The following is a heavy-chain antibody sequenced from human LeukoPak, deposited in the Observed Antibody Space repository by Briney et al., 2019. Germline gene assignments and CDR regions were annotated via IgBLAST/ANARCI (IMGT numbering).Heavy chain of an antibody. CDR1: GYTFTGYY. J-gene: IGHJ4*02. V-gene: IGHV1-2*02. CDR2: INPNSGGT. CDR3: ARGVGLGYCSSTSCSELDY. D-gene: IGHD2-2*01. Sequence: ASVKVSCKASGYTFTGYYMHWVRQAPGHGLEWMGWINPNSGGTNYAQKFQGRVTMTRDTSISTVYMELSRLRSDDTAVYYCARGVGLGYCSSTSCSELDYWGQGTLVTVSS.